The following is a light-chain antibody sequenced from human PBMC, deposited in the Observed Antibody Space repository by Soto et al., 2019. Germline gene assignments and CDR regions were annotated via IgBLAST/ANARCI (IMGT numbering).Light chain of an antibody. CDR1: QSVKNH. V-gene: IGKV3D-15*01. CDR2: DAS. J-gene: IGKJ1*01. Sequence: EIVMTQSPATLSVSSGEGITLSCRANQSVKNHLAWYQHKPGQSPRLLIYDASTRATGVPARFSAGGSGTEFTLVISSLQSEDAAVYFCQEYNAWPPGTFGQGTKVEIK. CDR3: QEYNAWPPGT.